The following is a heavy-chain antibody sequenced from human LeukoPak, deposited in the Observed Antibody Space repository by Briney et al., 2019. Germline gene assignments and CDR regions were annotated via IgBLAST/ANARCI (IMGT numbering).Heavy chain of an antibody. CDR2: IYNSGNT. CDR3: VRKDGDY. V-gene: IGHV4-4*07. J-gene: IGHJ4*02. CDR1: GGSISSYF. Sequence: SETLSLTCTVSGGSISSYFWSCIRQPAGKGLEWIGRIYNSGNTNYNPSLKSRVTMSLDTSKNQLYLNLRYVTAADTAIYYCVRKDGDYWGQGTLVTVSS.